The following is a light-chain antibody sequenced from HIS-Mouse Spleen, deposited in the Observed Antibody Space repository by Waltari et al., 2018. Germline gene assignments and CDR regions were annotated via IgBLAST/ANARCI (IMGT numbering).Light chain of an antibody. Sequence: QSALTQPASVSGSPGQSITISCTGTSSDVGGYNYVSWYQQHPGKAPKLMIYEVSNRPSGVSNRGSGSKSGNTASLTISGLQAEDEADYYCSSYTSSSTPHVVFGGGTKLTVL. CDR2: EVS. CDR1: SSDVGGYNY. CDR3: SSYTSSSTPHVV. V-gene: IGLV2-14*01. J-gene: IGLJ2*01.